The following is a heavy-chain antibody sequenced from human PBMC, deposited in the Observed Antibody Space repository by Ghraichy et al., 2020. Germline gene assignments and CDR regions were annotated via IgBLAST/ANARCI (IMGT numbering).Heavy chain of an antibody. CDR2: INTNTGKP. V-gene: IGHV7-4-1*02. Sequence: ASVKVSCKASGYKFTKNVINWVRQAPGQGLEWMAWINTNTGKPTFAPGLTGRFVFSLDTSVTTAYLEISGLQSDDSGVYYCARGSWSVGLDVWGQGTTVTVSS. CDR3: ARGSWSVGLDV. CDR1: GYKFTKNV. J-gene: IGHJ6*02. D-gene: IGHD6-13*01.